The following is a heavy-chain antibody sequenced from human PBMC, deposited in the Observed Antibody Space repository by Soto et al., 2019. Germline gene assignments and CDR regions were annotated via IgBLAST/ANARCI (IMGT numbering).Heavy chain of an antibody. J-gene: IGHJ4*02. V-gene: IGHV4-39*07. CDR1: GGSISSSSYF. D-gene: IGHD3-22*01. CDR2: INHSGST. Sequence: SETLSLTCTVSGGSISSSSYFWGWIRQPPGKGLEWIGEINHSGSTNYNPSLKSRVTISVDTSKNQFSLKLSSVTAADTAVYYCASDSRSGYSYWGQGTLVTVSS. CDR3: ASDSRSGYSY.